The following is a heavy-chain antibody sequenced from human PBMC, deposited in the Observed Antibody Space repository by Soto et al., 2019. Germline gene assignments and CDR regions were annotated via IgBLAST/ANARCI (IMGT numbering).Heavy chain of an antibody. J-gene: IGHJ5*02. Sequence: PSETLSLTCTVSGVSISSGGYYWNWIRQHPGKGLEWIGYIYYIGSTYYNPSLKSRLTISLDTSENQYSLELTSVTAADTAMYHCARARQYYDCEFDPWGQGTLVTVSS. D-gene: IGHD3-16*01. CDR2: IYYIGST. CDR3: ARARQYYDCEFDP. CDR1: GVSISSGGYY. V-gene: IGHV4-31*03.